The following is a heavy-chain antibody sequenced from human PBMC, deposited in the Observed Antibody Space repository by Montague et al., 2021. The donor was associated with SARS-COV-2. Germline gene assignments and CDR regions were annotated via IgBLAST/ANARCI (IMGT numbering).Heavy chain of an antibody. D-gene: IGHD1-7*01. CDR3: ARIYTIAWNSPFHADF. Sequence: PALVKPTHTLTLTCVVSGFSLINAKMGVSWFRQPPGKAPEWLAHIFSTDATSYSTSLKNRLTISKDSSQSQVVLTMTNMDPEDTGTYFCARIYTIAWNSPFHADFWGQGTLVTVSS. CDR1: GFSLINAKMG. V-gene: IGHV2-26*01. J-gene: IGHJ4*02. CDR2: IFSTDAT.